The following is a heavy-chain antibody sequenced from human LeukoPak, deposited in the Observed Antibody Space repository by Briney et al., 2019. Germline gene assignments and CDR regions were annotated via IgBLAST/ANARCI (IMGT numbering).Heavy chain of an antibody. V-gene: IGHV4-59*08. Sequence: PSETLSLTCTVSGGSISSYYWSWIRQPPGKGLEWIGYIYYSGSTNYNPSLKSRVTISVDTSKNQFSLKLSSVTAADTAVYYCARQFPFNYYDSSGYPAFDIWGQGTMVTVSS. D-gene: IGHD3-22*01. CDR1: GGSISSYY. J-gene: IGHJ3*02. CDR2: IYYSGST. CDR3: ARQFPFNYYDSSGYPAFDI.